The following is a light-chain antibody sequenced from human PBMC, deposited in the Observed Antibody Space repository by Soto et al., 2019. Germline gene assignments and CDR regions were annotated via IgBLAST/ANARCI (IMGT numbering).Light chain of an antibody. V-gene: IGKV3-15*01. J-gene: IGKJ4*01. CDR2: DAI. Sequence: EKLMSQSPATLSVSPGERVTLSCRASQNIHNHMSWFLQKPGQTPRLLIYDAIIRGADVPDWFSGSWSGTEFNLTIDSLQSEDFAVYYCQQYYAWPLTFGGGTKVDIK. CDR1: QNIHNH. CDR3: QQYYAWPLT.